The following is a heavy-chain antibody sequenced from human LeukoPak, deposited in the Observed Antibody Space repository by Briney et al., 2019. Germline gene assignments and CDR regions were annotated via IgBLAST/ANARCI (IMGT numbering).Heavy chain of an antibody. V-gene: IGHV3-7*03. J-gene: IGHJ4*02. CDR1: GFTFSSHW. CDR3: ARDSTWRLDY. D-gene: IGHD5-12*01. Sequence: GGSLRLSCTASGFTFSSHWMTGVRQPPGKGLEWVANIKEDGSVKYYVDSVKGRFSISRDNTKSALYLQMDSLRADDTAVYFCARDSTWRLDYWGQGTLITVSS. CDR2: IKEDGSVK.